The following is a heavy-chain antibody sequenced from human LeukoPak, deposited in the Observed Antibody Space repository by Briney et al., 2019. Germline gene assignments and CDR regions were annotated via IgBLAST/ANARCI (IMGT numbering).Heavy chain of an antibody. CDR3: ARDRSLVSNYFDY. Sequence: ASVKVSCKASGYTFTRYGISWVRQAPGQGLEWMGWIDTNTGNPTYAQGFTGRFVFSLDTSVSTAYLQISSLKAEDTAVYYCARDRSLVSNYFDYWGQGTLVTVSS. J-gene: IGHJ4*02. CDR2: IDTNTGNP. V-gene: IGHV7-4-1*02. CDR1: GYTFTRYG. D-gene: IGHD1-14*01.